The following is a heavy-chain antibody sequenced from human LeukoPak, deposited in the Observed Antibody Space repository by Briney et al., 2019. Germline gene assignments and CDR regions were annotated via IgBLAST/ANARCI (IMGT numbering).Heavy chain of an antibody. D-gene: IGHD6-13*01. V-gene: IGHV4-34*01. Sequence: SETLPLTCAVYGGSFSGYYWSWIRQPPGKGLEWIGEINHSGSTNYNPSLKSRVTISVDTSKNQFSLKLSSVTAADTAVYYCARSDSSSWYYFDYWGQGTLVTVSS. J-gene: IGHJ4*02. CDR3: ARSDSSSWYYFDY. CDR2: INHSGST. CDR1: GGSFSGYY.